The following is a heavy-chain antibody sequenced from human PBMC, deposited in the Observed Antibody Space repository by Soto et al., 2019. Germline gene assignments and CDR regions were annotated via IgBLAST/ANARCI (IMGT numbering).Heavy chain of an antibody. CDR2: IWYDGSNK. D-gene: IGHD2-2*01. J-gene: IGHJ6*02. V-gene: IGHV3-33*01. Sequence: QVQLVESGGGVVQPGRSLRLSCAASGFTFSSYSMHWVRQAPGKGLEWVAVIWYDGSNKYYADSVKGRFTISRDNSKNTLYLQMNSLRAEDTAVYYCAREEDCSSTSCSHSYYYYYYGMDVWGQGTTVTVSS. CDR1: GFTFSSYS. CDR3: AREEDCSSTSCSHSYYYYYYGMDV.